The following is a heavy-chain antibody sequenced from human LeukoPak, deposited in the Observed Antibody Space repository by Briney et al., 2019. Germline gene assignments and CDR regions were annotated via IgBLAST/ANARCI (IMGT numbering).Heavy chain of an antibody. J-gene: IGHJ4*02. CDR3: ARDVAVAGSFDY. CDR2: IIPILGIA. V-gene: IGHV1-69*04. Sequence: SVKVSCKASGGTFSSYTISWVRQAPGQGLEWMGRIIPILGIANYAQKFQGRVTITADKSTSTAYMELSSLRSEDTAVYYCARDVAVAGSFDYWGQGTLVTVSP. CDR1: GGTFSSYT. D-gene: IGHD6-19*01.